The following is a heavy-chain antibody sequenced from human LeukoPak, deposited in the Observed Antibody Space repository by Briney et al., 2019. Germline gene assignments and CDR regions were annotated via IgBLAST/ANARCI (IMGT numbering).Heavy chain of an antibody. Sequence: PSETLSLTCTVSGGSISSSSYYWGRLRQPPGTGLEWIGSIYYSGSTYYNPSLKSRVTISVDTSKNQLSLKLSSVTAADTAVYYCARLGIYLPFDYWGQGTLVTVSS. CDR2: IYYSGST. V-gene: IGHV4-39*01. CDR1: GGSISSSSYY. J-gene: IGHJ4*02. D-gene: IGHD7-27*01. CDR3: ARLGIYLPFDY.